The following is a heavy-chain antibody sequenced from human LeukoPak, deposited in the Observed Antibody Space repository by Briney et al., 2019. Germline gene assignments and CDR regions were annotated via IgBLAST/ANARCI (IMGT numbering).Heavy chain of an antibody. J-gene: IGHJ4*02. V-gene: IGHV4-59*01. CDR3: ARAGYSSGFYYFDY. CDR1: GGSITSYY. Sequence: PSETLSLTCTVSGGSITSYYWSWIRQTPGKGLEWIGYVYYSGSTNYNPSLKSRVTISVDMSKNQYSLWLNSVTAADTALYYCARAGYSSGFYYFDYWGQGTLVTVSA. CDR2: VYYSGST. D-gene: IGHD2-15*01.